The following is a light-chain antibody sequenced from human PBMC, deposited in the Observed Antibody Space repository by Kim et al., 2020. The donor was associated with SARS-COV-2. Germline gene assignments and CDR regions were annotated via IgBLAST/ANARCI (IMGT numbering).Light chain of an antibody. CDR2: QAS. CDR3: QQYSSSST. V-gene: IGKV1-5*03. J-gene: IGKJ4*01. Sequence: DIQMTQSPATLSASVGDRVTITCRASQSTSNWVAWYQQKPEQAPRLLVYQASILQSGVPSRFSGSGFGTEFTLTISSLQPDDFATYYCQQYSSSSTFGRGTKVEI. CDR1: QSTSNW.